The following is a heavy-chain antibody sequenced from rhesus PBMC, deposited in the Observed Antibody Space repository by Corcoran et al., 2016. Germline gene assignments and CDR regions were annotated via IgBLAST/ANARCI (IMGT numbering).Heavy chain of an antibody. D-gene: IGHD1-20*01. Sequence: EVQLAESGGGLVQPGGSLRLSCAASGFTFSGYEMHWVRQAPGKGLESVSVIGGDSSYTHYVDSVKGRFTISRENAKNSLALQMNSLRAEDTAVYYCARRYSWNNFYGLDSWGQGVVVTVSS. CDR1: GFTFSGYE. CDR3: ARRYSWNNFYGLDS. CDR2: IGGDSSYT. V-gene: IGHV3-115*02. J-gene: IGHJ6*01.